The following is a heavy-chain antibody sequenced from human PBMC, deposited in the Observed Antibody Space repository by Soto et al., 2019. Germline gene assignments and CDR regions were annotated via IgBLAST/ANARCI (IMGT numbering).Heavy chain of an antibody. CDR3: ARDPAYGDYKDYYYYYGMDV. CDR1: GFTFSSYW. J-gene: IGHJ6*02. V-gene: IGHV3-7*01. D-gene: IGHD4-17*01. CDR2: IKQDGSEK. Sequence: GGSLRLSCAASGFTFSSYWMSWVRQAPGKGLEWVANIKQDGSEKYYVDSVKGRFTTSRDNAKNSLYLQMNSLRAEDTAVYYCARDPAYGDYKDYYYYYGMDVWGQGTTVTVSS.